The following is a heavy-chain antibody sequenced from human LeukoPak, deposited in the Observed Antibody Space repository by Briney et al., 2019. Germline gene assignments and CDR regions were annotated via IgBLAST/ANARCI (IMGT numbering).Heavy chain of an antibody. Sequence: ASVKVSCKASGYTFTSYAMNWVRQAPGQGLEWMGWINTNTGNPTYAQGFTGRFVFSLDTSVSTAYLQISSLKAADTAVYYCARDGYDYVWGSYRPFDYWGQGTLVTVSS. J-gene: IGHJ4*02. CDR1: GYTFTSYA. CDR3: ARDGYDYVWGSYRPFDY. CDR2: INTNTGNP. D-gene: IGHD3-16*02. V-gene: IGHV7-4-1*02.